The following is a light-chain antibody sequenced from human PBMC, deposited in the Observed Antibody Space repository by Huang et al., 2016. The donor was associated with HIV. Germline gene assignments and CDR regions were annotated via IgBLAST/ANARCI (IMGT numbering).Light chain of an antibody. V-gene: IGKV1-39*01. Sequence: DIQMTQSPSSLSASVGDRVTVTCRASQSVATYLNWYQQKSDKAPKLLIYGSSNLQSGVPRKFSGVGSVTNFTFTINNLQPEDFATYYCQQSHTFPPTFGRGTKVEFK. J-gene: IGKJ1*01. CDR2: GSS. CDR3: QQSHTFPPT. CDR1: QSVATY.